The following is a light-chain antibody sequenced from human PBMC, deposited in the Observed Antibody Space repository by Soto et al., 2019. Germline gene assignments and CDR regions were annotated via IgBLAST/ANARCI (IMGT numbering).Light chain of an antibody. CDR3: QQYNDWPLT. V-gene: IGKV3-15*01. J-gene: IGKJ1*01. CDR1: QSVSSK. Sequence: EIVMTQSPATLSLSPGQRATLSCRASQSVSSKLAWYQQRPGQAPRLLIYSASTRATGIPARFSGSGSGTGFTLTISSLLSEDFAVYYCQQYNDWPLTFGQGTKV. CDR2: SAS.